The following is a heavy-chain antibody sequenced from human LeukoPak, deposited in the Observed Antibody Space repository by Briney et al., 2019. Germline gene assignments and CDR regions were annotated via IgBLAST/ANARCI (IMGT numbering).Heavy chain of an antibody. J-gene: IGHJ6*03. V-gene: IGHV4-59*01. Sequence: SETLSLTCTVSGGPISSYYWSWIRQPPGKGLEWIGYIYSSGSTSYNPSLKSRVTISVDTSKNQFSLKLNSVTAADTAVYYCARVRGGLGNYYYYYMDVWGKGTTVTVSS. CDR1: GGPISSYY. CDR3: ARVRGGLGNYYYYYMDV. D-gene: IGHD4-23*01. CDR2: IYSSGST.